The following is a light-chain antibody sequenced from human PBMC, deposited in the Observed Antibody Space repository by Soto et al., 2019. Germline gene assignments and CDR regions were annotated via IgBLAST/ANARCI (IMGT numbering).Light chain of an antibody. CDR3: PKYGSSGWT. V-gene: IGKV3-20*01. CDR2: GAS. J-gene: IGKJ1*01. Sequence: EIVLTQSPGTLSLSPGERATLSCRASQSVSSSYLAWYQQKPGQAPRLLIYGASSRATGIPDRFSGSGSGTDFTLTISRLEPEDYAVYYCPKYGSSGWTFGQGTKVDIQ. CDR1: QSVSSSY.